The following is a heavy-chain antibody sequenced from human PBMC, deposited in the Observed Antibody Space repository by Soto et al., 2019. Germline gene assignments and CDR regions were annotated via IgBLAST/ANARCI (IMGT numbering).Heavy chain of an antibody. D-gene: IGHD6-19*01. V-gene: IGHV1-46*03. CDR3: ARASVSGRRFDY. CDR1: GYTLSSYY. J-gene: IGHJ4*02. CDR2: INTSGGST. Sequence: QVQLVQSGAEVKKPGASVKASCKASGYTLSSYYMHWVRQAPGQGLEWMGIINTSGGSTTYAQKFQGRVTMTRDTSTSTVYMELSSLPSEDTAVYYCARASVSGRRFDYWGEGTLVTVSS.